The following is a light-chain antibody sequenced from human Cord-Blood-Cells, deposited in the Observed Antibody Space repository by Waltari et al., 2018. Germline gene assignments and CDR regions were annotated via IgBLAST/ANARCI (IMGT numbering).Light chain of an antibody. CDR3: CSYAGSSTLV. CDR2: EGS. J-gene: IGLJ3*02. V-gene: IGLV2-23*01. Sequence: HSPLTQPATVSGPPGQSTTIPCTGTRSDVGSYNLVPWYQQHPGTAPKLVIYEGSKPPSGVSNRFSGSKSGNTASLTISGLQAEDEADYYCCSYAGSSTLVFGGGTKLTVL. CDR1: RSDVGSYNL.